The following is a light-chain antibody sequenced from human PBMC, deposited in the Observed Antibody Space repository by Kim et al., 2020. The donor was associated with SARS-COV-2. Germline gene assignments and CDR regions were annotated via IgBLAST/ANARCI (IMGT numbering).Light chain of an antibody. CDR3: PPSYSTLYT. V-gene: IGKV1-39*01. Sequence: ASVGDRVTIPGLASQTISNYFNWYQQKPGKDPKLLTYAASSLQSGVPSRFSGSGSGTDFTLNISSLQPEDFATYYCPPSYSTLYTFGQGTKLEI. J-gene: IGKJ2*01. CDR1: QTISNY. CDR2: AAS.